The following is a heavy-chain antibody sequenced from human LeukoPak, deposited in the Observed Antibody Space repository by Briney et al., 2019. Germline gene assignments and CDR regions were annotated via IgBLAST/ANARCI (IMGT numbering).Heavy chain of an antibody. Sequence: GGSLRLSCAASGFTFSSYWMSWVRQAPGKGLEWVANIKQDGSEKYYVDSVKGRFTISRDNAKNSLYLQMNSLRAGGTAVYYCASIIAAAGSMYWGQGTLVTVSS. CDR1: GFTFSSYW. V-gene: IGHV3-7*01. D-gene: IGHD6-13*01. CDR3: ASIIAAAGSMY. J-gene: IGHJ4*02. CDR2: IKQDGSEK.